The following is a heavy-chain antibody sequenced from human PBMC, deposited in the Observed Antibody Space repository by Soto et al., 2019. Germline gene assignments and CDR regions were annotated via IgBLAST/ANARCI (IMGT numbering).Heavy chain of an antibody. D-gene: IGHD6-6*01. CDR3: ASRSVKGSIAARPPWFDP. CDR1: GFTFSSYD. J-gene: IGHJ5*02. V-gene: IGHV3-13*05. CDR2: IGTAGDP. Sequence: GGSLRLSCAASGFTFSSYDMHWVRQATGKGLEWVSAIGTAGDPYYPGSVKGRFTISRENAKNSLYLQMNCLRAGDTACNYGASRSVKGSIAARPPWFDPWGQGTLVTVSS.